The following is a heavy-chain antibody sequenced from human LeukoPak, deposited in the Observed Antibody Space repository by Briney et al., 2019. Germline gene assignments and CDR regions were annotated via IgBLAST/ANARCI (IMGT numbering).Heavy chain of an antibody. Sequence: ASVKVSCKASGGTFSSYTISWVRQAPGQGLEWMGRIIPILGIANYAQKFQGRVTITAGKSTSTAYMELSSLRSEDTAVYYCASPMAGAFDYWGQGTLVTVSS. J-gene: IGHJ4*02. D-gene: IGHD6-19*01. CDR1: GGTFSSYT. CDR3: ASPMAGAFDY. CDR2: IIPILGIA. V-gene: IGHV1-69*02.